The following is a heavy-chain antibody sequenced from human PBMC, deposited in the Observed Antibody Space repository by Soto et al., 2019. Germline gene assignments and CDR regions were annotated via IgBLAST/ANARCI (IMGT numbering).Heavy chain of an antibody. J-gene: IGHJ6*02. D-gene: IGHD3-9*01. CDR1: GFTFSNAW. Sequence: EVQLVESGGGLVKPGGSLRLSCAASGFTFSNAWMNWVRQAPGKGLEWVGRIKSKTDGGTTDYAAPGKGRFTISRDDSKNTLYLQMNSLKTEDTAVYYCTTDPPGLRYSDWLPYYYGMDVWGQGTTVTVSS. CDR3: TTDPPGLRYSDWLPYYYGMDV. V-gene: IGHV3-15*07. CDR2: IKSKTDGGTT.